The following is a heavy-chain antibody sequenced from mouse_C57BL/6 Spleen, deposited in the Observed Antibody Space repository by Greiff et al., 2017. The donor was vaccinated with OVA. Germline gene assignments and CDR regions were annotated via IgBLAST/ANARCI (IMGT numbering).Heavy chain of an antibody. CDR3: ARDYDSKSYYFDY. Sequence: EVKLMESGGGLVKPGGSLKLSCAASGFTFSDYGMHWVRQAPEKGLEWVAYISSGSSTIYYADTVKGRFTISRDNAKNTLFLQMTSLRSEDTAMYYCARDYDSKSYYFDYWGQGTTLTVSS. V-gene: IGHV5-17*01. CDR2: ISSGSSTI. CDR1: GFTFSDYG. J-gene: IGHJ2*01. D-gene: IGHD1-1*01.